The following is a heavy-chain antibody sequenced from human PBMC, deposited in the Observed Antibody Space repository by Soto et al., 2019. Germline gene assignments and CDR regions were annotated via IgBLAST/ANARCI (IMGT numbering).Heavy chain of an antibody. D-gene: IGHD2-2*01. CDR3: ARDLHRYCSSTSCYLYWDGGVYYYYGMDV. V-gene: IGHV1-69*13. Sequence: SVKVSCKASGGTFSSYAISWVRQAPGQGLEWMGGIIPIFGTANYAQKFQGRVTITADESTSTAYMELSSLRSEDTAVYYCARDLHRYCSSTSCYLYWDGGVYYYYGMDVWGQGTTVTVSS. CDR1: GGTFSSYA. J-gene: IGHJ6*02. CDR2: IIPIFGTA.